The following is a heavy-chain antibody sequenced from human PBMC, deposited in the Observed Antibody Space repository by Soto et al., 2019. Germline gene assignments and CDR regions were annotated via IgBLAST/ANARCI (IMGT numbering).Heavy chain of an antibody. Sequence: SETLSLTCAVYGGSFSGYYWSWIRQPPGKGLEWIGEINHSGSTNYNPSLKSRVTISVDTSKNQFSLKLSSVTAADTAVYYCASKGDSSSSSLGDYWGQGTLVTVSS. D-gene: IGHD6-6*01. J-gene: IGHJ4*02. CDR1: GGSFSGYY. CDR2: INHSGST. V-gene: IGHV4-34*01. CDR3: ASKGDSSSSSLGDY.